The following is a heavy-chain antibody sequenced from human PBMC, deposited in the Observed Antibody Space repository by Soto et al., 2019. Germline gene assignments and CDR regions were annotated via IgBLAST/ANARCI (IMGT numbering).Heavy chain of an antibody. V-gene: IGHV3-66*01. D-gene: IGHD6-6*01. J-gene: IGHJ4*02. CDR3: AREVGPYSSSSDGPFDY. CDR1: GFTVSSNY. CDR2: IYRGGCT. Sequence: EVHLVESGGGLVQPGGSLRLSCAASGFTVSSNYMNWVRQAPGKGLEWVSIIYRGGCTNYADSVKVRFTISRDNSKNTLYLQMHSLRAEGTAVDYCAREVGPYSSSSDGPFDYWGQGTLVTVSS.